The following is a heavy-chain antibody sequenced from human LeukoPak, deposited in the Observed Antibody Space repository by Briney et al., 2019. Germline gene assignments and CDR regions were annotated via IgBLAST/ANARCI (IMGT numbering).Heavy chain of an antibody. CDR1: GFTFSNAW. CDR3: ARDLSGVTGYTYGRGIDY. J-gene: IGHJ4*02. D-gene: IGHD5-18*01. Sequence: GGSLRLSCAASGFTFSNAWMSWVRQAPGKGLEWVANIKKDGSEKYYVDSVKGRFTISRDNAKTSLYLQMNSLRAEDTAVYYCARDLSGVTGYTYGRGIDYWGQGTLVTVSS. CDR2: IKKDGSEK. V-gene: IGHV3-7*01.